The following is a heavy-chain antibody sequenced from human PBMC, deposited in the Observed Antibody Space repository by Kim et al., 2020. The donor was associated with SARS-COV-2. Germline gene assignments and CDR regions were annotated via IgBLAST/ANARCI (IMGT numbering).Heavy chain of an antibody. CDR2: IYYSGST. CDR1: GGSISSSSYY. CDR3: ARHGVGIAGLNWFDP. Sequence: SETLSLTCTVSGGSISSSSYYWGWIRQPPGKGLEWIGSIYYSGSTYYNPSLKSRVTISVDTSKNQFSLKLSSVTAADTAVYYCARHGVGIAGLNWFDPWGQGTLVTVSS. J-gene: IGHJ5*02. V-gene: IGHV4-39*01. D-gene: IGHD6-13*01.